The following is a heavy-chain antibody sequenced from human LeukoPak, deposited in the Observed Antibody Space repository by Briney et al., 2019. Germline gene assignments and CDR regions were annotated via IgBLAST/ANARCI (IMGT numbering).Heavy chain of an antibody. CDR2: ISYDGSNK. D-gene: IGHD6-6*01. J-gene: IGHJ3*02. V-gene: IGHV3-30-3*01. CDR3: ARDISSSSGEDAFDI. CDR1: GFTFSSYA. Sequence: GGSLRLSCAASGFTFSSYAMHWVRQAPGKGLEWVAVISYDGSNKYYADSVKGRFTISRDNSKNTLYLQMNSLRAEDTAVYYCARDISSSSGEDAFDIWGQGTMVTVSS.